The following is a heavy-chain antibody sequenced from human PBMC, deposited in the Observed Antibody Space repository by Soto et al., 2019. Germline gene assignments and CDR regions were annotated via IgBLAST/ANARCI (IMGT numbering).Heavy chain of an antibody. D-gene: IGHD2-2*01. J-gene: IGHJ5*02. Sequence: SETLSLTCTVSGGSISSYYWSWIRQPPGKGLEWIGYIYYSGSTNYNPSLKSRVTISVDTSKNQFSLKLSSVTAADTAVYYCARELVVVVPAAIGNWFDPWGQGTPVTVSS. CDR3: ARELVVVVPAAIGNWFDP. CDR2: IYYSGST. CDR1: GGSISSYY. V-gene: IGHV4-59*01.